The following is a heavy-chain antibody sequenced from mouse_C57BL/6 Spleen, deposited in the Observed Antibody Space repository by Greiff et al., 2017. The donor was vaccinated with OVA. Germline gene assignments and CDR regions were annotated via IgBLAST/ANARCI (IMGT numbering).Heavy chain of an antibody. CDR1: GYTFTDYN. CDR3: ARRDYDYDEDAMDY. CDR2: INPNNGGT. D-gene: IGHD2-4*01. J-gene: IGHJ4*01. V-gene: IGHV1-18*01. Sequence: VQLQQSGPELVKPGASVKIPCKASGYTFTDYNMDWVKQSHGKSLEWIGDINPNNGGTIYNQKFTGKATLTVDKSSSTAYMELRSLTSEDTAVYYCARRDYDYDEDAMDYWGQGTSVTVSS.